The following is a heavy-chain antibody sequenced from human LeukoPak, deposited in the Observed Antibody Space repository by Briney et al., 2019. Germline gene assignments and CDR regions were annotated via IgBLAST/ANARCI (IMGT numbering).Heavy chain of an antibody. V-gene: IGHV4-39*07. J-gene: IGHJ4*02. Sequence: SETLSLTCTVSGGSISSSSYYWGWIRQPPGKGLEWIGSIYYSGSTYYNPSLKSRVTMSVDTSKNQFSLKLSSVTAADTAVYYCARDQYIYSDSSGYYDYWGQGTLVTVSS. CDR3: ARDQYIYSDSSGYYDY. CDR1: GGSISSSSYY. D-gene: IGHD3-22*01. CDR2: IYYSGST.